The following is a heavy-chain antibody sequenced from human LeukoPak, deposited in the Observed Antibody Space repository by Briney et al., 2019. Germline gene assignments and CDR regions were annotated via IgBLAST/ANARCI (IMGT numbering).Heavy chain of an antibody. J-gene: IGHJ4*02. CDR3: AEEMGYYDSSGYSTPIDY. CDR2: ISYDGSNK. D-gene: IGHD3-22*01. V-gene: IGHV3-30*18. CDR1: GFTFSSYG. Sequence: GRSLRLSCAASGFTFSSYGMHWVRQAPGKGLEWVAVISYDGSNKYYADSVKGRFTISRDNSKNTLYLQMNSLRAEDTAVYYCAEEMGYYDSSGYSTPIDYWGQGTLVTVSS.